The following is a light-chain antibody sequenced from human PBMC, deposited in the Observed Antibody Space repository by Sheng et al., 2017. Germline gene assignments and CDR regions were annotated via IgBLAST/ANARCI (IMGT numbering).Light chain of an antibody. Sequence: EIVLTQSPGTLSLSPGERATLSCRTSQSIGDSLAWFQQRPGQAPRLLIYDTSKRATAIPTRFSCSGSGTDFTLTISGLEPEDFAVYYCQQRTIWPPWTFGQGTKVEVK. CDR2: DTS. CDR3: QQRTIWPPWT. J-gene: IGKJ1*01. V-gene: IGKV3-11*01. CDR1: QSIGDS.